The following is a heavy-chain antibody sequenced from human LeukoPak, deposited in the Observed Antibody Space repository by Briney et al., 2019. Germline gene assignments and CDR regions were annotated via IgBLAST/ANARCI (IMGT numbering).Heavy chain of an antibody. CDR3: ARARMPSGDLYYYGTDV. CDR1: GFTFSSYA. J-gene: IGHJ6*02. Sequence: GGSLRLSCAASGFTFSSYAMHWVRQAPGKGLEYVSAISSNGDSTYYANSVKGRFTISRDNSKNTLYLRMGSLRPEDMAVYYCARARMPSGDLYYYGTDVWGQGTTVTVSS. D-gene: IGHD3-10*01. CDR2: ISSNGDST. V-gene: IGHV3-64*01.